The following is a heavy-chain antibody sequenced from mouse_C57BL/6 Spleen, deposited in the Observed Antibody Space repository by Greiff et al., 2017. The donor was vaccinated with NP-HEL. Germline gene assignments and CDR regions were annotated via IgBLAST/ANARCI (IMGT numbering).Heavy chain of an antibody. Sequence: EVQLQQSGPELVKPGASVKISCKASGYTFTDYYMNWVKQSHGKSLEWIGDINPNNGGTSYNQKFKGKATLTVDKSSSTAYMELRSLTSEDSAVYYCAREEDYGYEGYYAMDYWGQGTSVTVSS. CDR3: AREEDYGYEGYYAMDY. V-gene: IGHV1-26*01. CDR2: INPNNGGT. CDR1: GYTFTDYY. D-gene: IGHD2-2*01. J-gene: IGHJ4*01.